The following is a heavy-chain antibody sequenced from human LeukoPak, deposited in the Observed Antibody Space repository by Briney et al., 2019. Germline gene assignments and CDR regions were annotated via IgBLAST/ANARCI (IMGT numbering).Heavy chain of an antibody. V-gene: IGHV4-39*01. J-gene: IGHJ5*02. CDR1: GGSISSGSYY. Sequence: SQTLSLTCTVSGGSISSGSYYWGWIRQPPGKGLEWIGSIYYSGSTYYNPSLKSRVTISVDTSKNQFSLKLSSVTAADTAVYYCARDGTIFGVAVDPWGQGTLVTVSS. CDR2: IYYSGST. CDR3: ARDGTIFGVAVDP. D-gene: IGHD3-3*01.